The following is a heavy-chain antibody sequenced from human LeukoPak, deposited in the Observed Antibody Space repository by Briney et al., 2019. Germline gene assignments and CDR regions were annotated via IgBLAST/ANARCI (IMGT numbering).Heavy chain of an antibody. CDR1: GFTFTNYW. CDR3: ARGPLVRTNLFDY. V-gene: IGHV3-74*01. D-gene: IGHD3-10*01. Sequence: GGSLRLSCAASGFTFTNYWMYWVRQAPGKGPVWVSRINSDGSGTSYADSVKGRFTISRDNAKNTLYLQMNSLRAEDTAVYYCARGPLVRTNLFDYWGQGTLVTVSS. J-gene: IGHJ4*02. CDR2: INSDGSGT.